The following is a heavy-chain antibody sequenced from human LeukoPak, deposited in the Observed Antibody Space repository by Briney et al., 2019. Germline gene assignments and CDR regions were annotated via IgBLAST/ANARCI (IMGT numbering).Heavy chain of an antibody. J-gene: IGHJ3*02. Sequence: PGGSLRLSCAASGFTFSSYWMHWVRQAPGKGLVWVSRINSDGSSTSYADSVKGRFTISRDNAKNTLYLQMNSLRAEDTAVYYCAREGVTAYYYDSSSDAFDIWGQGTMVTVSS. V-gene: IGHV3-74*01. CDR2: INSDGSST. CDR1: GFTFSSYW. CDR3: AREGVTAYYYDSSSDAFDI. D-gene: IGHD3-22*01.